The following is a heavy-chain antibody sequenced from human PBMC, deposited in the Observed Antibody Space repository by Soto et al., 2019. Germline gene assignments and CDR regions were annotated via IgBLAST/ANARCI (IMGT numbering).Heavy chain of an antibody. CDR1: GGTFDSNA. Sequence: SVRFSCKASGGTFDSNAISWVRLAPGQGLEWMGGIIPIFGTINNAQKFQDRVTITADESTNIVYMELSSLRSEDTAIYYCAREGLTFGPGAVGGAFDIWGQGTLVTVSS. J-gene: IGHJ3*02. CDR3: AREGLTFGPGAVGGAFDI. CDR2: IIPIFGTI. D-gene: IGHD2-2*01. V-gene: IGHV1-69*13.